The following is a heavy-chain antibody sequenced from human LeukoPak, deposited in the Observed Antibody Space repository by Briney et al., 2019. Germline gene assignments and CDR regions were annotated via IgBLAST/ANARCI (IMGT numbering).Heavy chain of an antibody. CDR2: IMSDGSST. CDR1: GFTFSNYW. D-gene: IGHD2-21*02. CDR3: SRDSLSSCGGDCYSGLDV. V-gene: IGHV3-74*01. J-gene: IGHJ6*02. Sequence: PGGSLRLSCAASGFTFSNYWMHWVRQAPGEALMWVSRIMSDGSSTTYADSVKGRFTISRDNAKNTLYLQMNSLRAEDTAVYYCSRDSLSSCGGDCYSGLDVWGQGTTVTVSS.